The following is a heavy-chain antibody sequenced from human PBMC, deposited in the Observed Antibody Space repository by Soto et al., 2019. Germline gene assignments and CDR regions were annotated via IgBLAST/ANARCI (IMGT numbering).Heavy chain of an antibody. D-gene: IGHD6-19*01. CDR3: ARVSKYSGGWYVLYYLDG. V-gene: IGHV3-21*04. CDR1: GFDFSTFG. CDR2: LSPSYPYT. Sequence: PGGSLRLSCAASGFDFSTFGMNWVRQAPGKGLEWVSFLSPSYPYTSYADSVKGRFTISRDNAKNSLYLQMNSLRAEDTAVYYCARVSKYSGGWYVLYYLDGWGQGTLVTVSS. J-gene: IGHJ4*02.